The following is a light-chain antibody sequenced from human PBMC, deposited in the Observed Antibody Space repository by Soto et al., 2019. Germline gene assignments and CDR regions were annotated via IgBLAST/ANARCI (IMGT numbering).Light chain of an antibody. CDR1: SSDVGGYNY. Sequence: QSALTQPASVSGSPGQSITISCTGTSSDVGGYNYVSWYQQHPGKAPKLMIYNVSNRPSGVSNRFSGSKSGNTASLTSSGLQAADEADYYCSSYTSSSTLFGTGTKLTVL. V-gene: IGLV2-14*01. CDR3: SSYTSSSTL. CDR2: NVS. J-gene: IGLJ1*01.